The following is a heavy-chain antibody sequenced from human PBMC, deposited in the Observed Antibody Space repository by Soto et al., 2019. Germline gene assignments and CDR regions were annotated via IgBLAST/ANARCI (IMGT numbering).Heavy chain of an antibody. V-gene: IGHV3-64D*08. CDR3: VKGLGGGPDEELYFQH. D-gene: IGHD2-15*01. CDR2: ISSNGGST. CDR1: GFTFNSYA. J-gene: IGHJ1*01. Sequence: GGSLRLSCSASGFTFNSYAMHWVRQAPGKGLEYVSAISSNGGSTYYADSVKGRFTISRDNSKNTLYLQMSSLRAEDTAVYYCVKGLGGGPDEELYFQHWGQGTLVTVSS.